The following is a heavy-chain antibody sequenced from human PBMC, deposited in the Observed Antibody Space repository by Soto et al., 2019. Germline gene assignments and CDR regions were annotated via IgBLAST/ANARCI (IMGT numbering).Heavy chain of an antibody. CDR3: AKVSLGVVVPAAMY. V-gene: IGHV3-23*01. CDR1: GFTFISYG. J-gene: IGHJ4*01. D-gene: IGHD2-2*01. CDR2: VSSSGGTT. Sequence: GGALRLSCAASGFTFISYGMSWVRQAPGKGLEWVSAVSSSGGTTNYAGSVKGRFTISRDNSKNTLYLQMNSLRAEDTAVYYCAKVSLGVVVPAAMYWGQGTLVTVSS.